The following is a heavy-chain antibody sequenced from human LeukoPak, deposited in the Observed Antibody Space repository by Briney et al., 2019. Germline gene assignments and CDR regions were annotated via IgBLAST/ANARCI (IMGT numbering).Heavy chain of an antibody. CDR2: IKQDGSEK. J-gene: IGHJ3*02. V-gene: IGHV3-7*04. CDR3: ARDPFNVENDAFDI. CDR1: GFIFSTYA. Sequence: PGGSLRLSCAASGFIFSTYAMSWVRQAPGKGLEWVANIKQDGSEKYYVDSVKGRFTISRDNAKNSLYLQMNSLRAEDTAVYYCARDPFNVENDAFDIWGQGTMVTVSS. D-gene: IGHD2-8*01.